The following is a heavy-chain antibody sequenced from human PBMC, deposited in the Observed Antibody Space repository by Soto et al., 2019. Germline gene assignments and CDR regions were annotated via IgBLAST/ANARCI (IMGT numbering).Heavy chain of an antibody. CDR1: GFTFSRHT. Sequence: QVQLVESGGGVVQPGSSLRLSCAASGFTFSRHTMHWVRQAPGKALEWVAAISDDGSNTYYAESVKGRFTISRDNSKKTLYLQMHGLSMGDTAVHHCAREAYYDFWSGFNTHPYYFDDWGQGTLVTVSS. V-gene: IGHV3-30-3*01. CDR2: ISDDGSNT. CDR3: AREAYYDFWSGFNTHPYYFDD. J-gene: IGHJ4*02. D-gene: IGHD3-3*01.